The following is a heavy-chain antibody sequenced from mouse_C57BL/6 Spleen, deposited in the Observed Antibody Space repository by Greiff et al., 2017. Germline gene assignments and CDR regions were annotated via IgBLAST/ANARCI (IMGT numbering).Heavy chain of an antibody. V-gene: IGHV1-64*01. CDR1: GYTFTSYW. Sequence: QVQLQQPGAELVKPGASVKLSCKASGYTFTSYWMHWVKQRPGQGLEWIGMIHPNSGSTNYNEKFKSKATLTVDKSSSTAYMQLSSLTSEDSAVYYCAREGGGGYWYFDVWGTGTTVTVSS. J-gene: IGHJ1*03. CDR2: IHPNSGST. CDR3: AREGGGGYWYFDV. D-gene: IGHD1-1*02.